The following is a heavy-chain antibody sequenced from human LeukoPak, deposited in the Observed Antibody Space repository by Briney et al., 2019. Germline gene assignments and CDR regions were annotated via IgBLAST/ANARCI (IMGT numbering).Heavy chain of an antibody. V-gene: IGHV3-21*01. CDR3: ARVWGVGATLGVFDI. CDR1: GFTFSSYA. D-gene: IGHD1-26*01. CDR2: ISSSSSYI. J-gene: IGHJ3*02. Sequence: GGSLRLSCAASGFTFSSYAMSWVRQAPGKGLEWVSSISSSSSYIFYADSMKGRFTISRDNAKNSLYLQMNSLRAEDTAAYYCARVWGVGATLGVFDIWGQGTMVTVSS.